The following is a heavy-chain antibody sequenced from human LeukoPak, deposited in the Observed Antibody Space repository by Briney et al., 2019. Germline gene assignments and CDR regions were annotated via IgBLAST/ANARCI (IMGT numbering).Heavy chain of an antibody. CDR1: GGSISTYY. V-gene: IGHV4-59*01. J-gene: IGHJ6*03. CDR2: IYYRGNT. Sequence: SSETLSLTCTVSGGSISTYYWSWIRQPPGKGLDWIGYIYYRGNTNYSPSLKSRVIISVDTSKNQFSLKLSSVTAADTAVYFCARGRVSSSTWYSTYYYYFYMDVWGKGTTVTVSS. CDR3: ARGRVSSSTWYSTYYYYFYMDV. D-gene: IGHD1-1*01.